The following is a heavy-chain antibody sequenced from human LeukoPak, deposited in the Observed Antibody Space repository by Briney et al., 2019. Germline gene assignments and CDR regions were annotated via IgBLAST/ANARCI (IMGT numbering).Heavy chain of an antibody. CDR1: GFTFSSYS. J-gene: IGHJ4*02. Sequence: GRSLRLSCAASGFTFSSYSMNWVRQAPGKGLEWVSYISSSSSTIYYADSVKGRFTISRDNAKNSLYLQMNSLRAEDTAVYYCARDQHGDSFDYWGQGTLVTVSS. V-gene: IGHV3-48*01. D-gene: IGHD4-17*01. CDR2: ISSSSSTI. CDR3: ARDQHGDSFDY.